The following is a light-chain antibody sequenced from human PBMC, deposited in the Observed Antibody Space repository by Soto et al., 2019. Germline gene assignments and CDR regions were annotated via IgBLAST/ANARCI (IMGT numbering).Light chain of an antibody. V-gene: IGKV3-11*01. CDR2: DAS. CDR1: QSVSSY. CDR3: QQYNGWPIT. J-gene: IGKJ5*01. Sequence: EIVLTQSPATLSLSPGERATLSCRASQSVSSYLAWYQQKPGQAPRLLISDASNRATGIPVRFSGSGSGTDFTLTISSLEAEDFAVYYCQQYNGWPITFGQGTRLEIK.